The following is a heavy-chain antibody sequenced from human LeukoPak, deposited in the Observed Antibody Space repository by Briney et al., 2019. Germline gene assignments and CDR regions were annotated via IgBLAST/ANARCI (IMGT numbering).Heavy chain of an antibody. Sequence: SETLSLTCAVYGGSFSGYYWSWIRQPPGKGLEWIGEINHSGSTNYNPSLKSRVTISVDTSKNQFSLKLSSVTAADTAVYYCARAIAYYDFWSGLTRPSRIMDVWGKGTTVTVSS. V-gene: IGHV4-34*01. D-gene: IGHD3-3*01. J-gene: IGHJ6*03. CDR2: INHSGST. CDR1: GGSFSGYY. CDR3: ARAIAYYDFWSGLTRPSRIMDV.